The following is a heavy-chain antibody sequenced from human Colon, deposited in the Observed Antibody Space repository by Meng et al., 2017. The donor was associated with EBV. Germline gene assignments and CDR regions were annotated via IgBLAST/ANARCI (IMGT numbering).Heavy chain of an antibody. J-gene: IGHJ4*02. CDR2: VYHTGST. CDR1: GGSISISHC. CDR3: ARVWQSLTAFFDS. Sequence: HRLTSGPDLRSPSGSLPLSCVVSGGSISISHCWTLVRQPPGKGLGWVGEVYHTGSTTYNPSLKSRLTISVDKSKNQFSLNLTSVTAADTAVYYCARVWQSLTAFFDSWGQGTLVTVSS. V-gene: IGHV4-4*02. D-gene: IGHD2-21*01.